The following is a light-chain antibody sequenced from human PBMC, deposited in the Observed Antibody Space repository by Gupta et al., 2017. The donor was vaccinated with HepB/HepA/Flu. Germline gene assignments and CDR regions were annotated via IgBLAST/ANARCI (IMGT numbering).Light chain of an antibody. V-gene: IGKV2-30*01. CDR1: QSIVYSDGKTY. Sequence: DVVMTQSPLSLPVTLGQPASISCRSSQSIVYSDGKTYLNWFQQRPGQSPRRLIYKVSNRDSGVPDRFSGSGLGTDLTLKISRGEEEDIGVYYCRQGTHWPPVTFGQGTKMEIK. J-gene: IGKJ2*01. CDR3: RQGTHWPPVT. CDR2: KVS.